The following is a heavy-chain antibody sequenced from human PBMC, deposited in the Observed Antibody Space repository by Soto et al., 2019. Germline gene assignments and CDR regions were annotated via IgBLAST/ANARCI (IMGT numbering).Heavy chain of an antibody. Sequence: QVQLVESGGGLVKPGGSLRLSCAASGFTFSDYYMSWIRQAPGKGLEWVSYISSSGSTIYYADSVKGRFTISRDNAKNSXXLQMNSLRAEDTAVYYCAGGPYDYVWGSDPPHCAYWGQGTLVTVSS. CDR1: GFTFSDYY. J-gene: IGHJ4*02. D-gene: IGHD3-16*02. CDR3: AGGPYDYVWGSDPPHCAY. V-gene: IGHV3-11*01. CDR2: ISSSGSTI.